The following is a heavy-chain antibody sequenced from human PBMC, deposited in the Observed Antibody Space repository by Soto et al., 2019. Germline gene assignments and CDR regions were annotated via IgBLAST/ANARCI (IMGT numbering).Heavy chain of an antibody. CDR1: GFTFSIYW. CDR3: VRGDGDRYDGNGYLGRH. J-gene: IGHJ4*02. V-gene: IGHV3-74*01. CDR2: MNMDGSRT. Sequence: EVQLVESGGGLVQPGGSLRLSCAASGFTFSIYWMHWVRQAPGKGLVWVSRMNMDGSRTSYADFAKGRFTISRDDAKSTVYLQMSNLRAEDTAVYYCVRGDGDRYDGNGYLGRHWGQGTQVTVSS. D-gene: IGHD2-21*01.